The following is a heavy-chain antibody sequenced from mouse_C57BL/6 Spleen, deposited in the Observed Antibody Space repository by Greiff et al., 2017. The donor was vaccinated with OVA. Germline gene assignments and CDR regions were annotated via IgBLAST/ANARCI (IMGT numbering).Heavy chain of an antibody. D-gene: IGHD1-1*01. J-gene: IGHJ1*03. Sequence: QVQLQQPGAELVKPGASVKLSCKASGYTFTSYWMHWVKQRPGQGLEWIGMIHPNSGSTNYNEKFKSKATLTVDKSSSPAYMQRRSLTSEDSAVYYCARAGSSHYWYFDVWGTGTTVTVSS. CDR3: ARAGSSHYWYFDV. V-gene: IGHV1-64*01. CDR2: IHPNSGST. CDR1: GYTFTSYW.